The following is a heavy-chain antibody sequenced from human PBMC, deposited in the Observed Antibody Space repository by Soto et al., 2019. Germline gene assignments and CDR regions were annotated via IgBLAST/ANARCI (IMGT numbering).Heavy chain of an antibody. CDR2: INPSGGST. V-gene: IGHV1-46*01. CDR1: GCTFTSYY. J-gene: IGHJ6*02. Sequence: ASVKVSCKASGCTFTSYYMHWVRQAPGQGLEWMGIINPSGGSTSYAQKFQGRVTMTRDTSTSTVYMELSSLRSEDTAVYYCARDSFRAIFGVMMVGYYGMDVWGQGTTVTVSS. D-gene: IGHD3-3*01. CDR3: ARDSFRAIFGVMMVGYYGMDV.